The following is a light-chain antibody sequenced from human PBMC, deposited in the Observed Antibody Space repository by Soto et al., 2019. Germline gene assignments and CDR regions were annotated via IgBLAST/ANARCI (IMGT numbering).Light chain of an antibody. Sequence: DIQMTQSPSSLSASVGDRVTITCQASHDITSYLNWYQHKPGKAPKLLIDDASILEAGVPSMFSGSGSGTYFTFTISSLQHEDVATYYCQKCNYLPIFGPGTTVDFK. CDR3: QKCNYLPI. V-gene: IGKV1-33*01. CDR1: HDITSY. J-gene: IGKJ3*01. CDR2: DAS.